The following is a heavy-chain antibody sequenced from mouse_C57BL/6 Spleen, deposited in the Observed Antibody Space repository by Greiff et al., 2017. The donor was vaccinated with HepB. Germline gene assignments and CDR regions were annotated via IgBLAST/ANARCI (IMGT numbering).Heavy chain of an antibody. V-gene: IGHV1-42*01. CDR1: GYSFTGYY. Sequence: VQLQHSGPELVKPGASVKISCKASGYSFTGYYMNWVKQSPEKSLEWIGEINPSTGGTTYNQKFKAKATLTVDKSSSTAYMQLKSLTSEDSAVYYCASWDYFDYWGQGTTLTVSS. J-gene: IGHJ2*01. CDR3: ASWDYFDY. CDR2: INPSTGGT.